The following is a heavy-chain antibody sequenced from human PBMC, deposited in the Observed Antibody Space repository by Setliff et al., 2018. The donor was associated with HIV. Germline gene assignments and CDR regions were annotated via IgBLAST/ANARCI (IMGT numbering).Heavy chain of an antibody. CDR3: ARLGRAIDDGGSSLRLDF. J-gene: IGHJ4*02. Sequence: SETLSLTCVVSDDSFSNYDWTWIRQPPGKALEWIGYISSSGTTNYNPSLRSRVTISIETSNTRFSLWLRSVTAADTATYFCARLGRAIDDGGSSLRLDFWGQGMLVTVS. CDR2: ISSSGTT. CDR1: DDSFSNYD. V-gene: IGHV4-4*09. D-gene: IGHD2-15*01.